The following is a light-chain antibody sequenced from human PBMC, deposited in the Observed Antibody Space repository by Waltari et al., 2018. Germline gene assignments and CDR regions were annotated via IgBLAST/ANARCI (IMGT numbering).Light chain of an antibody. Sequence: EIEMTQSPATLSVSPGARVTLSCRASQSVSSDLAWYQQKPGQAPRPLIYGASTRVTGIPARFSGSGSGTDFTLTISSLQSEDFAVYYCHHYYNWPLTFGGGTKVDIK. CDR2: GAS. CDR3: HHYYNWPLT. J-gene: IGKJ4*01. CDR1: QSVSSD. V-gene: IGKV3-15*01.